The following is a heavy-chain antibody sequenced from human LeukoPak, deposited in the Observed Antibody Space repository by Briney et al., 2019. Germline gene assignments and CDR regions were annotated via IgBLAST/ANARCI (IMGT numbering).Heavy chain of an antibody. CDR2: IAHHGNNK. Sequence: GGSLRLSCGASGFAFSSSAMHWVRQGPGKGLEWVAYIAHHGNNKYYADSVKGRFTISRDNSKGSLYLQMNSLRADDTAVYYCAKDGSWSCTDWGQGTLVRVSS. CDR1: GFAFSSSA. D-gene: IGHD2-8*02. V-gene: IGHV3-30*02. CDR3: AKDGSWSCTD. J-gene: IGHJ4*02.